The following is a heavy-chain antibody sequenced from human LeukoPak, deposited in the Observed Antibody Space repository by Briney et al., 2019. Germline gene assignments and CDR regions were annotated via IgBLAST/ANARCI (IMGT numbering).Heavy chain of an antibody. D-gene: IGHD5-18*01. CDR3: ARHRDTAMVTPYYYYYMDV. CDR2: IYTSGST. CDR1: GGSISSGSYY. Sequence: SQTLSLTCTVSGGSISSGSYYWSWIRQPAGKGLEWIGRIYTSGSTNFNPSLKSRVTISVDTSKNQFSLKLSSVTAADAAVYYCARHRDTAMVTPYYYYYMDVWGKGTTVTVSS. J-gene: IGHJ6*03. V-gene: IGHV4-61*02.